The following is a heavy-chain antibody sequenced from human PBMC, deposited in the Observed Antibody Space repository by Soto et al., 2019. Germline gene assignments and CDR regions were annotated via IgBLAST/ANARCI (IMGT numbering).Heavy chain of an antibody. Sequence: QVQLVESGGGVVQPGRPLRLSCAASGFTFSSYGMHWVRQAPGKGLEWVAVISYDGSNKYYADSVKGRFTISRDNSKNTLYLQMNSLRAEDTAVYYCAKDREMATITFYFDYWGQGTLVTVSS. CDR2: ISYDGSNK. CDR1: GFTFSSYG. D-gene: IGHD5-12*01. V-gene: IGHV3-30*18. CDR3: AKDREMATITFYFDY. J-gene: IGHJ4*02.